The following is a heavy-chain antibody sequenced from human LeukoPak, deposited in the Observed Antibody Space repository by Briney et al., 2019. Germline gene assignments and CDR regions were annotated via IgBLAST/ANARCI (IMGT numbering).Heavy chain of an antibody. J-gene: IGHJ4*02. D-gene: IGHD6-13*01. V-gene: IGHV3-21*01. Sequence: NPGGSLRLSCAASGFTFSSYSMTWVRQAPGKGLEWVSSISSSSSYIYYADSVKGRFTISRDNAKNSLYLQMNSLRAEDTAVYYCARALGKGIAAAGYYFDYWGQGTLVTVSS. CDR3: ARALGKGIAAAGYYFDY. CDR1: GFTFSSYS. CDR2: ISSSSSYI.